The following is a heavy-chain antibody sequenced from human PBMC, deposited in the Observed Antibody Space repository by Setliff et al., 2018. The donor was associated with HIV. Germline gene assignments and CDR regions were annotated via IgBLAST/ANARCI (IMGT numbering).Heavy chain of an antibody. D-gene: IGHD1-1*01. CDR1: GGTFSSHV. Sequence: SVKVSCKVFGGTFSSHVISWVRQAPGQGLESMGGIIPFFGTSNYAQKFQGRVTITADESTSTIYMELSSLRSEDTAVYYCARGTDGDYYYYMDVWGKGTTVTVSS. CDR3: ARGTDGDYYYYMDV. J-gene: IGHJ6*03. CDR2: IIPFFGTS. V-gene: IGHV1-69*13.